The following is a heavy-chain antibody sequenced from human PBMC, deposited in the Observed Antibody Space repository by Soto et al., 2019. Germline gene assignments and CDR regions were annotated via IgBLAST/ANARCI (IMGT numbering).Heavy chain of an antibody. CDR1: GYSFTSYW. V-gene: IGHV5-10-1*01. CDR3: ARLRYDYGDYLWFDP. Sequence: GESLKISCKGSGYSFTSYWISWVRQMPGKGLEWMGRIDPSDSYTKYSPSFQGHVTMSADKSISTAYLQWSSLKASDTAMYYCARLRYDYGDYLWFDPWGQGALVTVSS. J-gene: IGHJ5*02. CDR2: IDPSDSYT. D-gene: IGHD4-17*01.